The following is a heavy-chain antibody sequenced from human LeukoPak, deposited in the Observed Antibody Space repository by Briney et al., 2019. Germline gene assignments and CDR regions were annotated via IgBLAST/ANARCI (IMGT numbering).Heavy chain of an antibody. J-gene: IGHJ6*03. D-gene: IGHD2-15*01. CDR3: AREYCSGSSCYYYYYSMDV. Sequence: PSKTLSLTCTVSGGSISSYYWSWIRQPAGKGLEWIGRIYTSGSTNYNPSLKSRVTMSVDASKNQFSLKLSSVTAADTAVYYCAREYCSGSSCYYYYYSMDVWGKGTTVTVSS. CDR2: IYTSGST. V-gene: IGHV4-4*07. CDR1: GGSISSYY.